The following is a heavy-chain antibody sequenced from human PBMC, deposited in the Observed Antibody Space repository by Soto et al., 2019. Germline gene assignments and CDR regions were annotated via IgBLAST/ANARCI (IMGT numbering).Heavy chain of an antibody. J-gene: IGHJ4*02. Sequence: SGPTLVNPTQTLTLTCTFSGFSLSTSGMCVSWIRQPPGKALEWLALIDWDDDKYYSTSLKTRLTISKDTSKNQVVLTMTNMDPVDTATYYCARTVRYCSSNRCRDYGDYEYYFDYWGQGTLVTVSS. V-gene: IGHV2-70*01. CDR3: ARTVRYCSSNRCRDYGDYEYYFDY. CDR1: GFSLSTSGMC. CDR2: IDWDDDK. D-gene: IGHD2-2*01.